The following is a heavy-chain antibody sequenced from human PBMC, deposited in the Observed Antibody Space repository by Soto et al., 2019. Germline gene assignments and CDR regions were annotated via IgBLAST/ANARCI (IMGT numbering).Heavy chain of an antibody. V-gene: IGHV3-74*01. CDR2: INSDASHT. CDR1: GFTFSTYW. J-gene: IGHJ3*02. Sequence: PGGSLRLSCAASGFTFSTYWMHWIRQVPGKGLEWVSRINSDASHTYYADSVKGRFTISRDNAKNTLHLEMNSLRAEDTAVYYCARDLAYYYDSSGRIYAFGIWGQGTMVTVSS. CDR3: ARDLAYYYDSSGRIYAFGI. D-gene: IGHD3-22*01.